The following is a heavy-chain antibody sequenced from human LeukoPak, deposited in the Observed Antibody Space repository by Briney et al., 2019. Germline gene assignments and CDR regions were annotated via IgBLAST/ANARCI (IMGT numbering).Heavy chain of an antibody. J-gene: IGHJ5*02. Sequence: PGGSLSLSCAASGFPFSSYAMSWVRQAPGRGLEWVSAISGSGGSTYYADSVKGRFTISRDNSKNTLYLQMNSLRAEDTAVYYCAKDTSSGWYLDWFDPWGQGTLVTVSS. CDR3: AKDTSSGWYLDWFDP. CDR2: ISGSGGST. D-gene: IGHD6-19*01. V-gene: IGHV3-23*01. CDR1: GFPFSSYA.